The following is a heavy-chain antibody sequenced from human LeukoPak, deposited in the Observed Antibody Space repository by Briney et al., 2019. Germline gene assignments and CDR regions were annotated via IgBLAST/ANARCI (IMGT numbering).Heavy chain of an antibody. CDR1: GYSFISYW. CDR2: IYPGNSDI. J-gene: IGHJ4*02. Sequence: GEALQIPSKGAGYSFISYWIGWGRRKPGKGGEWRGIIYPGNSDIRYSPSFQGQVTISADKSISTAYLQWSSLKASGTAMYYCARQFGGNSEFDYWGQGTLVTVSS. V-gene: IGHV5-51*01. CDR3: ARQFGGNSEFDY. D-gene: IGHD4-23*01.